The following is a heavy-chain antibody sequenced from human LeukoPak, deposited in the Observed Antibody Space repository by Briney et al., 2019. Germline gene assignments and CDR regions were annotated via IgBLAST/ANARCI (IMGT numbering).Heavy chain of an antibody. CDR3: ARSSGWSGLDS. D-gene: IGHD6-19*01. CDR2: VFNNGYT. V-gene: IGHV4-61*02. CDR1: GASISSGLYF. J-gene: IGHJ4*02. Sequence: SETLSLTCNVSGASISSGLYFYTWIRQPAGKGLQWIGRVFNNGYTDYSPSFKSRVTISVETSKSQFSLRLTSVTAADTAVYYCARSSGWSGLDSWGQGTLVTVSS.